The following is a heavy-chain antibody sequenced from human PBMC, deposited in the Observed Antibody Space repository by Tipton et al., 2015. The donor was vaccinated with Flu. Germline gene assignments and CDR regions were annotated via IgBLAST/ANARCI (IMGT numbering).Heavy chain of an antibody. CDR3: ARLSYYDVDLKNFYFED. CDR1: GGSINNYY. D-gene: IGHD3-10*02. CDR2: VYYSGNT. J-gene: IGHJ4*02. V-gene: IGHV4-59*04. Sequence: TLSLTCSVSGGSINNYYLSWIRQAPGKGLEWIGSVYYSGNTYYNPSLKSRVAMSVDTSKNQFSLKLNSVTAADTAVYYCARLSYYDVDLKNFYFEDWGQGTLVTVSS.